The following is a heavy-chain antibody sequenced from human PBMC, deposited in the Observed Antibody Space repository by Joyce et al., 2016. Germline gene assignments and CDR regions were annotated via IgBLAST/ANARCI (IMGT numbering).Heavy chain of an antibody. CDR1: GGPFRGFF. V-gene: IGHV4-34*02. J-gene: IGHJ4*02. Sequence: QVQLRQWGAGLLKPSETLSLTCAVSGGPFRGFFWTWVHQPPGKALEWIGDLTTSGATKYNPYRRSRVASSVDTSNNQFALTLTSLSAADMAVYYCARSQWLAPLMYWGQGTLVTVSP. CDR3: ARSQWLAPLMY. CDR2: LTTSGAT. D-gene: IGHD6-19*01.